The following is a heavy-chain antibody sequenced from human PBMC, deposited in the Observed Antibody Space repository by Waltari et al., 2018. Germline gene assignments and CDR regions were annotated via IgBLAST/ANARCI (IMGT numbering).Heavy chain of an antibody. J-gene: IGHJ5*02. CDR1: GGSISSSSYY. D-gene: IGHD1-1*01. CDR2: INYSGTT. V-gene: IGHV4-39*07. Sequence: QLQLQESGPGLVKPSETMSLTCTVSGGSISSSSYYWGWIRQPPGKGRVCIGSINYSGTTYNSPVLKSRGTISVQSSKNQFSLKLGAVTAEDTAGYYCARVQLTILNGFDLWGQGTLVTVSS. CDR3: ARVQLTILNGFDL.